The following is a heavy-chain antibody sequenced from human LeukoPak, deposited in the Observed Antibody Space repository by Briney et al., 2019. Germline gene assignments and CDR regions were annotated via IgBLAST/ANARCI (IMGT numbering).Heavy chain of an antibody. D-gene: IGHD6-13*01. Sequence: GGSLRLSCAASGFTVGSNYMSWVRQAPGKGLEWVSIIYRGGSTNYADSVKGRFTISRDTSKNTLYLQMDSLRAEDTAVYYCARVGSTWSYFDYWGQGTLVTVSS. CDR2: IYRGGST. V-gene: IGHV3-66*01. CDR1: GFTVGSNY. CDR3: ARVGSTWSYFDY. J-gene: IGHJ4*02.